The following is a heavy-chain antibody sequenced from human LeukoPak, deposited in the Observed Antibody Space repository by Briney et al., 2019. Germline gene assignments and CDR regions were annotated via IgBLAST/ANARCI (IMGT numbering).Heavy chain of an antibody. D-gene: IGHD2-2*01. CDR3: VREVYCSSTSCAYYFDY. J-gene: IGHJ4*02. CDR2: ISGYNGNT. CDR1: GYTFTSYG. Sequence: ASVKVSCKASGYTFTSYGFSWVRQAPGQGLECMGWISGYNGNTDYAQKFQGRVTMTTDKSSSTAYMELRSLRPDDTAVYYCVREVYCSSTSCAYYFDYWGQGTLVTVSS. V-gene: IGHV1-18*01.